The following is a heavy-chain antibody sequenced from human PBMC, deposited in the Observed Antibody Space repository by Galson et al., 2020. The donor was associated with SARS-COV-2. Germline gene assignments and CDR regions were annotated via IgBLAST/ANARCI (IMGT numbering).Heavy chain of an antibody. D-gene: IGHD3-22*01. CDR2: ISAYNGNT. CDR3: ARWYYYDSSGYYQGDNWFDP. V-gene: IGHV1-18*04. Sequence: ASVKVSCKASGYTFTSYGIRWVRQAPGQGLEWMGWISAYNGNTNYAQKLQGRVIMTTDTSTSTAYMELRSLRSDDTAVYYCARWYYYDSSGYYQGDNWFDPWGQGTLVTVSS. J-gene: IGHJ5*02. CDR1: GYTFTSYG.